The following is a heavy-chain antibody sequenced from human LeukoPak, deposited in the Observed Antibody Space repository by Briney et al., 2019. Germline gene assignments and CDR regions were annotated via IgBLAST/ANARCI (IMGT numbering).Heavy chain of an antibody. CDR2: INHSGST. CDR3: ARGMYYDFWSGYSSGNWFDP. D-gene: IGHD3-3*01. CDR1: GGSFSGYY. Sequence: SETLSLTCAVYGGSFSGYYWSWIRQPPGKGLEWIGEINHSGSTNYNPSLKSRVTISVDTSKNQFSLKLSSVTAADTAVHYCARGMYYDFWSGYSSGNWFDPWGQGTLVTVSS. V-gene: IGHV4-34*01. J-gene: IGHJ5*02.